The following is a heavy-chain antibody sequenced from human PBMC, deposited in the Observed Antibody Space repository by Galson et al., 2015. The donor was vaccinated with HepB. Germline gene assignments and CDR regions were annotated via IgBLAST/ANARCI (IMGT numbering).Heavy chain of an antibody. V-gene: IGHV3-23*01. J-gene: IGHJ4*02. CDR3: AKGAAGIAAADEHPTTQQTTEYDY. CDR1: GFTFSNYA. D-gene: IGHD6-13*01. CDR2: ISGSGGST. Sequence: SLRLSCAASGFTFSNYAMSWVRQAPGKGLEWVSAISGSGGSTYYADSVKGRFTISRGKSKNTLYLQMNSLRAEDTAVYYCAKGAAGIAAADEHPTTQQTTEYDYGGQGTLVTVSS.